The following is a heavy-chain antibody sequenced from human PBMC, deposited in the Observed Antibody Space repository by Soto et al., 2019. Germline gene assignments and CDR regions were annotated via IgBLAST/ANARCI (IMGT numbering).Heavy chain of an antibody. CDR1: GYTFTGYY. CDR2: INPNSGGT. Sequence: ASVKVSCKASGYTFTGYYMHWVRQAPGQGLEWMGWINPNSGGTNYAQKFQGWVTMTRDTSISTAYMELSRLRSDDTAVYYCARDPSSIMGSSTSGPPPTYYMDVWGKGTTVTAP. CDR3: ARDPSSIMGSSTSGPPPTYYMDV. J-gene: IGHJ6*03. D-gene: IGHD2-2*01. V-gene: IGHV1-2*04.